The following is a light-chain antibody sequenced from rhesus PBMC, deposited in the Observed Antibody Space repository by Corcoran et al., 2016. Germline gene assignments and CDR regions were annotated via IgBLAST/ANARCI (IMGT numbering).Light chain of an antibody. CDR1: QSISSW. V-gene: IGKV1-22*01. CDR3: LQYSSSPFP. CDR2: KAS. Sequence: DIQMTQSPSSLSASVGDTVTITCRASQSISSWLDWYQQKPGKAPKLLIYKASNLQSGVPSRFSGSGSGTDFTLTISSLQPEDFATYYCLQYSSSPFPFGPGTKLDI. J-gene: IGKJ3*01.